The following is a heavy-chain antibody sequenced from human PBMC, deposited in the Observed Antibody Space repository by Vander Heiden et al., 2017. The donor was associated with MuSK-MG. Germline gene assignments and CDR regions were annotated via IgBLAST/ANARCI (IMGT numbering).Heavy chain of an antibody. CDR3: ARSPRGGYFYYMDV. Sequence: QVQLQHWGTGLLKPSETLSLTRAVYGGSFSGYYWSWIRQPPGKGLEWIGEINHSAGTNYNPSLKSRVTISVDTSENQFSLNLSSVTAADTAFYYCARSPRGGYFYYMDVWGKGTTVTVS. CDR2: INHSAGT. J-gene: IGHJ6*03. V-gene: IGHV4-34*01. CDR1: GGSFSGYY. D-gene: IGHD3-16*01.